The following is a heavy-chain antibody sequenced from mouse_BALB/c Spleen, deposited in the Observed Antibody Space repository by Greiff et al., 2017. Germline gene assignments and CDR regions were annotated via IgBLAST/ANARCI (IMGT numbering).Heavy chain of an antibody. CDR1: GFTFSSYA. D-gene: IGHD1-1*01. CDR2: ISSGGST. V-gene: IGHV5-6-5*01. CDR3: ARAHGSSYYWYFDV. Sequence: EVKLMESGGGLVKPGGSLKLSCAASGFTFSSYAMSWVRQTPEKRLEWVASISSGGSTYYPDSVKGRFTISRDNARNILYLQMSSLRSEDTAMYYCARAHGSSYYWYFDVWGAGTTVTVSS. J-gene: IGHJ1*01.